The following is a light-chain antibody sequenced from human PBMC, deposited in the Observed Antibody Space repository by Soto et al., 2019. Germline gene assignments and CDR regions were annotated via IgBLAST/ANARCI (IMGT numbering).Light chain of an antibody. J-gene: IGLJ3*02. CDR3: SSYAGRDIWV. CDR1: SVDINY. Sequence: QSALTQPPSASGSRGQSGTLSCTGTSVDINYVSWFQQHPGKAPKLIICGVTKRPSGVPDRFSGSKSGNTASLAVSGLQEDDEADYYCSSYAGRDIWVFGGGTKLTVL. CDR2: GVT. V-gene: IGLV2-8*01.